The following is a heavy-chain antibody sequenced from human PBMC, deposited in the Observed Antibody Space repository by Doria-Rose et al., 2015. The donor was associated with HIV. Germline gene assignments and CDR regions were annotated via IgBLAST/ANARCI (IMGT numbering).Heavy chain of an antibody. CDR1: GVSLSSPGMG. V-gene: IGHV2-26*01. J-gene: IGHJ4*02. CDR2: ILSDDER. CDR3: ARIKSSRWYHKYYFDF. D-gene: IGHD6-13*01. Sequence: QESGPVLVKPTETLTLTCTVSGVSLSSPGMGVSWIRQPPGKALEWLANILSDDERSYKTSLKSRLIISRGNSKSQVVLTMTDMDPVDTATYYCARIKSSRWYHKYYFDFWGQGTLVIVSA.